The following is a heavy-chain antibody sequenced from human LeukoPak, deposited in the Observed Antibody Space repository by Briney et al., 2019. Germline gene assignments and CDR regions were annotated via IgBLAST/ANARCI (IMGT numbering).Heavy chain of an antibody. V-gene: IGHV3-7*03. CDR3: AKDLLRWSFDY. J-gene: IGHJ4*02. D-gene: IGHD4-23*01. CDR1: GFTFSSYW. CDR2: IKTDGSEK. Sequence: PGGSLRLSCEASGFTFSSYWMSWVRQAPGKGLEWVANIKTDGSEKYYVDSVKGRFTISRDSSENTLYLQMDSLRAEDTAVYYCAKDLLRWSFDYWGRGTLVTVS.